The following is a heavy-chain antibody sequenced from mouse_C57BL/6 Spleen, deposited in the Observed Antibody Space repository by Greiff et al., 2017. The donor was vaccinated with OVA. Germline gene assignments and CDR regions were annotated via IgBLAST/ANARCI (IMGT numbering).Heavy chain of an antibody. V-gene: IGHV1-82*01. CDR3: ARGIHYYGSSFYAMDY. CDR1: GYAFSSSW. D-gene: IGHD1-1*01. CDR2: IYPGDGDT. J-gene: IGHJ4*01. Sequence: QVQLQQSGPELVKPGASVKISCKASGYAFSSSWMNWVKQRPGKGLEWIGRIYPGDGDTNYNGKFKGKATRTADKSSSTAYMQLSSLTSEDSAVYFCARGIHYYGSSFYAMDYWGQGTSVTVSS.